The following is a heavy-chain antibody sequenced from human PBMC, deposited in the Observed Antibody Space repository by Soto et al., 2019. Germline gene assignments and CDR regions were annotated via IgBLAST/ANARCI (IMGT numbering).Heavy chain of an antibody. CDR2: ISGSGGST. J-gene: IGHJ4*02. D-gene: IGHD6-13*01. CDR1: GFTFSSYA. CDR3: ATDHIAAAGTGAY. Sequence: EVQLLESGGGLVQPGGSLRLSCAASGFTFSSYAMSWVRQAPGKGLEWVSAISGSGGSTSYADSVKGRFTISRHNSKNTLYLQMNSLSAEDTAVYYFATDHIAAAGTGAYWGQGTLVTVSS. V-gene: IGHV3-23*01.